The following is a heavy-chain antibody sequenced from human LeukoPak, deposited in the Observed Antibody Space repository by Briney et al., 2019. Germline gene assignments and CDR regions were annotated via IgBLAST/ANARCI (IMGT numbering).Heavy chain of an antibody. J-gene: IGHJ4*02. CDR3: AKGGGITRPYFDY. V-gene: IGHV3-23*01. D-gene: IGHD3-16*01. CDR1: GFTFSSYA. CDR2: INMTGGRT. Sequence: GGSLRLSCAASGFTFSSYAMSWVRQAPGKGLEWVSTINMTGGRTYYADSVKGRFTISRDNSKNPLHLQMNSLRAEDTAVYYCAKGGGITRPYFDYWGQGTLVTVSS.